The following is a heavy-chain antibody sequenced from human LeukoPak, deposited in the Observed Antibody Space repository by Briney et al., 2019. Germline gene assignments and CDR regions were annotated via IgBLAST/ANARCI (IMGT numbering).Heavy chain of an antibody. CDR3: ARVTSYSGSPYFDL. CDR1: GGSISSYF. V-gene: IGHV4-59*01. CDR2: IYYSGST. D-gene: IGHD1-26*01. J-gene: IGHJ2*01. Sequence: ETLSLTCTVSGGSISSYFWSWIRQPPGKGLEWIGYIYYSGSTNYNPSLKSRVTISVDTSKNQFSLKLSSVTAADTAVYYCARVTSYSGSPYFDLWGRGTLVTVSS.